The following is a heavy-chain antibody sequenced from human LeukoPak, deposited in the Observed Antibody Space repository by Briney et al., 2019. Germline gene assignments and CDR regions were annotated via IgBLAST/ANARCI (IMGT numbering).Heavy chain of an antibody. CDR3: ARDHQGVSGNSFDY. CDR2: IYYSGST. D-gene: IGHD4-23*01. V-gene: IGHV4-39*07. CDR1: GDSVTGGLYY. Sequence: PSQTLSLTCSVSGDSVTGGLYYWSWIRQPAGKGLEWIGSIYYSGSTYYNPSLKSRVTISVDTSKNQFSLKLSSVTAADTAVYYCARDHQGVSGNSFDYWGQGTLVTVSS. J-gene: IGHJ4*02.